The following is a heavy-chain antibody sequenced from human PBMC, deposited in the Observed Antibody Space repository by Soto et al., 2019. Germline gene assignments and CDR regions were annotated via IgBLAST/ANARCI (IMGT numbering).Heavy chain of an antibody. CDR3: GRDHYCFNSIDS. Sequence: GGSLRLSCAASGFTFSSYWMHWVRQAPGKGRVHVSRIRGDGGYTDHAESVKGRFTISRDNAKNTLYLQMNSLRAEDTAVYYCGRDHYCFNSIDSWGQGTLVTVSS. J-gene: IGHJ4*02. CDR2: IRGDGGYT. D-gene: IGHD2-21*02. V-gene: IGHV3-74*01. CDR1: GFTFSSYW.